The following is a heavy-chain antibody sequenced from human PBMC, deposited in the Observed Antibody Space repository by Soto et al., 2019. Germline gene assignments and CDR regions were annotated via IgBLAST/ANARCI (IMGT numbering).Heavy chain of an antibody. CDR3: ARTTIFGVVIRRYGMDV. Sequence: QVTLKESGPVLVKPTETLTLTCTVSGFSLSNARMGVSWIRQPPGKALEWLAHIFSNDEKSYSTSLKSRLTISKDPSKSQVVLTMTNMDPVDTATYYCARTTIFGVVIRRYGMDVWGQGTTVTVSS. CDR2: IFSNDEK. D-gene: IGHD3-3*01. CDR1: GFSLSNARMG. J-gene: IGHJ6*02. V-gene: IGHV2-26*01.